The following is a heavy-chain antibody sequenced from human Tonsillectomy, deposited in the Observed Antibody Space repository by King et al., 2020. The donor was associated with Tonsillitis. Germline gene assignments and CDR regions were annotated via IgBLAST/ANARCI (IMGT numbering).Heavy chain of an antibody. Sequence: QLVQSGGGVVQPGGSLRLSCEASGFPFSYSGMHWVRQAPGKGLEWVAFIRFDGSNENYAASVRGRFTISRDNSKNTLYLQMDSLSTEDTGFYYCAKDPEQRLVYFWGQGTLVTVS. D-gene: IGHD6-13*01. J-gene: IGHJ4*02. CDR3: AKDPEQRLVYF. V-gene: IGHV3-30*02. CDR1: GFPFSYSG. CDR2: IRFDGSNE.